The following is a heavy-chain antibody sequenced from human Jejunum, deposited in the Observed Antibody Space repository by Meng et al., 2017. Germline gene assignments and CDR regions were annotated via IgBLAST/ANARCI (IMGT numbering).Heavy chain of an antibody. D-gene: IGHD3-16*01. J-gene: IGHJ3*02. V-gene: IGHV2-70*01. CDR1: GFSLSTSAMC. CDR3: ARISYYETVGFDI. Sequence: SGPTLVKLTQTLTLTCTFSGFSLSTSAMCVSWIRQPPGKALEWLALIDYKDDKHYSTSLKTRLTISRDTTKNQVVLTMTNMDPVDTGTYYCARISYYETVGFDIWSQGTMVTVSS. CDR2: IDYKDDK.